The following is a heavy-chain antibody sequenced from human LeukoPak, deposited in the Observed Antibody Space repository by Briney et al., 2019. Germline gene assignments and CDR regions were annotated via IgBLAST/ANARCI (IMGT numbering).Heavy chain of an antibody. CDR3: SRGGDASKAGKY. CDR1: GGSISTGSYY. D-gene: IGHD3-10*01. CDR2: IHPSGSP. J-gene: IGHJ4*02. Sequence: SETLSLICTVSGGSISTGSYYWGWIRQPPGKGLEWIGEIHPSGSPSYNPSLESRTIISVDASKNQFSLILNSVTAADTALYFCSRGGDASKAGKYWGQGALVTVSS. V-gene: IGHV4-39*07.